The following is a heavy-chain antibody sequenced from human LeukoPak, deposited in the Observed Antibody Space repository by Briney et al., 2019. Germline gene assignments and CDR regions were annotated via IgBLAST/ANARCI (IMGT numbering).Heavy chain of an antibody. V-gene: IGHV3-23*01. CDR3: ARVNSDYVLFDI. Sequence: GGSLRLSCAASGFTFSGYAMSWVRQAPGKGLEWVSALSSSGGGTYYADSVKGRFTVSRDISKSTLYLQMNSLRAEDTAVYYCARVNSDYVLFDIWGQGTMATVSS. CDR2: LSSSGGGT. D-gene: IGHD4-11*01. CDR1: GFTFSGYA. J-gene: IGHJ3*02.